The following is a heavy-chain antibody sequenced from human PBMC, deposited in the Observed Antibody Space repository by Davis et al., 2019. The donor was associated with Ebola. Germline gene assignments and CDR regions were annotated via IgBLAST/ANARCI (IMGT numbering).Heavy chain of an antibody. CDR2: ISYDGSNK. J-gene: IGHJ6*02. V-gene: IGHV3-30*18. D-gene: IGHD6-19*01. Sequence: PGGSLRLSCAASGFTFSSYGMHWVRQAPGKGLEWVAVISYDGSNKYYADSVKGRFTISRDNSKNTLYLQMNSLRAEDTAVYYCAKNTLKYSSGPIAYGMDVWGQGTTVTVSS. CDR3: AKNTLKYSSGPIAYGMDV. CDR1: GFTFSSYG.